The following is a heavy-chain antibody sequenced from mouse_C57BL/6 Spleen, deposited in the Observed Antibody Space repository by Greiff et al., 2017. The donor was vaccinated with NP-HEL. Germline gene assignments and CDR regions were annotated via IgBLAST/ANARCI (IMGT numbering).Heavy chain of an antibody. J-gene: IGHJ3*01. V-gene: IGHV1-64*01. CDR3: ARGIYYDYDDGAWFAY. CDR2: IHPNSGST. CDR1: GYTFTSYW. D-gene: IGHD2-4*01. Sequence: VQLQQPGAELVKPGASVKLSCKASGYTFTSYWMHWVKQRPGQGLEWIGMIHPNSGSTNYNEKFKSKATLTVDKSSSTAYMQLSSLTSEDSAVYYCARGIYYDYDDGAWFAYWGQGTLVTVSA.